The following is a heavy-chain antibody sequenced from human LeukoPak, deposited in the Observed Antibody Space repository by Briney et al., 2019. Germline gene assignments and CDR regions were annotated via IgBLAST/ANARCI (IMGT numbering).Heavy chain of an antibody. CDR1: GFTFSTYA. CDR3: AKESGALGAPLYDY. D-gene: IGHD4/OR15-4a*01. V-gene: IGHV3-23*01. J-gene: IGHJ4*02. CDR2: ITGSGSRT. Sequence: PGGSLRLSCVSSGFTFSTYAMTWVRQAPGKGLDWVSGITGSGSRTYYADSVKGRFTISRDNSNSTLFLEMNSLRAEDTAVYYCAKESGALGAPLYDYWGRGVLVTASS.